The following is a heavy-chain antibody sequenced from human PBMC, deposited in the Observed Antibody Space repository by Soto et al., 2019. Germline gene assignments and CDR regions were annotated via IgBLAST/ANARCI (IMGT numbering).Heavy chain of an antibody. Sequence: SETLSLTCAVYGGSFSGYYWSWIRQPPGKGLEWIGEINHSGSTNYNPSLKSRVTISVDTSKNQFSLKLSSVTAADTAVYYCARDSRRAAFDYLGQGTLVTVSS. CDR3: ARDSRRAAFDY. J-gene: IGHJ4*02. CDR1: GGSFSGYY. V-gene: IGHV4-34*01. D-gene: IGHD6-13*01. CDR2: INHSGST.